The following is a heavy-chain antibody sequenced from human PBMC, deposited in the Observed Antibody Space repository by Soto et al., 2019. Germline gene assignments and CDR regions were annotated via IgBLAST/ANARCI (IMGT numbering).Heavy chain of an antibody. CDR3: AKETIQVGGPNYFDY. V-gene: IGHV3-66*03. J-gene: IGHJ4*02. Sequence: QLVASGGGLIQPGESLTLSCEASGFSVTNNYMYWVRQAPGKGLEWVSLIYSGGGTHYADFVNGRFIISRDNSQSTLYLQMNSLRTEDTAIYYCAKETIQVGGPNYFDYWGQGVLVTVSS. CDR1: GFSVTNNY. CDR2: IYSGGGT. D-gene: IGHD1-1*01.